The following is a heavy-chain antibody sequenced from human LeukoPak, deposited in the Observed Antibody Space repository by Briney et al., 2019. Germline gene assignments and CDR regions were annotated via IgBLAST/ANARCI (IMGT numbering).Heavy chain of an antibody. CDR1: GFTFSDHY. J-gene: IGHJ6*02. D-gene: IGHD6-19*01. V-gene: IGHV3-11*06. Sequence: PGGSLRLSCAASGFTFSDHYMSWIRQAPGKGLEWVSYISSSGSYTNYADSVKGRFTISRDNAKNSLYLQMNSLRAEDTAVYYCAYSSGWIYYYGMDVWGQGTTVTVSS. CDR2: ISSSGSYT. CDR3: AYSSGWIYYYGMDV.